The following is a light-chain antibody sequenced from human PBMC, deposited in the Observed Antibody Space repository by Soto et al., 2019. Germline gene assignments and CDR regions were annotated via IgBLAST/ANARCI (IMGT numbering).Light chain of an antibody. V-gene: IGLV2-14*03. Sequence: SVLTQPASVSGSPGQSITISCTGTSSDVGAYNFVSWHQQHPGKAPKLMIYNVYDRPSGISYRFSGSKSGNTASLTISGLQGEDEADYYCSAYTVGRTYVFGTGTKVTVL. CDR3: SAYTVGRTYV. CDR1: SSDVGAYNF. CDR2: NVY. J-gene: IGLJ1*01.